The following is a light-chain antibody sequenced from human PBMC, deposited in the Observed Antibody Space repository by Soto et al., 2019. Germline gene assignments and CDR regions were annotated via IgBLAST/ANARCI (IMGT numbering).Light chain of an antibody. J-gene: IGKJ1*01. Sequence: EIVLTQSPGTLSLSPGERATLSCRASQSVSSSYLAWYQQNPGQAPRLLICGASSRATGIPDRFSGCGSGSAFTLTISRLEPEAFAVYYCQHYGSSRTFGQGTKVEIK. CDR1: QSVSSSY. V-gene: IGKV3-20*01. CDR3: QHYGSSRT. CDR2: GAS.